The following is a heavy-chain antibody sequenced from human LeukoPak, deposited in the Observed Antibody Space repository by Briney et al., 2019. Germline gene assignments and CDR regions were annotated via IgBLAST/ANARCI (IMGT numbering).Heavy chain of an antibody. CDR3: SRADYYGSGRPIRLVV. CDR2: IRSKAYGGKT. J-gene: IGHJ6*04. CDR1: GFTFSDSY. D-gene: IGHD3-10*01. Sequence: QPGRSLRPSCAASGFTFSDSYRSWVRQAPGKGRWGVAFIRSKAYGGKTEYAASVKRRFTISRDDSKSIAYLQMNSLKTEDTGVYYCSRADYYGSGRPIRLVVWGKGATVTVSS. V-gene: IGHV3-49*04.